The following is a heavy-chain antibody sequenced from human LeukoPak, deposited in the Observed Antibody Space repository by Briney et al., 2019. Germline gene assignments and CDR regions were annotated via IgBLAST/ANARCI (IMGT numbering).Heavy chain of an antibody. D-gene: IGHD3-10*01. J-gene: IGHJ4*02. V-gene: IGHV3-23*01. Sequence: GGSLRLSCAASGFSFGSHGMSWVRQAPGKGLEWVSVISASGVSTSYADSVKGRFTISRDNSKNTLHLQMDSLRAEYTAVYYCAKDRGRWAFDYWGQGTLVTVSS. CDR1: GFSFGSHG. CDR3: AKDRGRWAFDY. CDR2: ISASGVST.